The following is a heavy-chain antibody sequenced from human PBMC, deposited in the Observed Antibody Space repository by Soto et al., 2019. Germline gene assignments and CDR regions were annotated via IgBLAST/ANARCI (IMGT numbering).Heavy chain of an antibody. V-gene: IGHV1-18*01. Sequence: QVQLVQSGAEVKKPGASVKVSCKASGYTFTSYGISWVRQAPGQGLEWMGWISAYNGNTNYAQKLQGRGTMTRDTSTGTGDMELRRLRSDDTAVYYCARARGSYALDYWGQGTLVTVSS. D-gene: IGHD1-26*01. J-gene: IGHJ4*02. CDR3: ARARGSYALDY. CDR1: GYTFTSYG. CDR2: ISAYNGNT.